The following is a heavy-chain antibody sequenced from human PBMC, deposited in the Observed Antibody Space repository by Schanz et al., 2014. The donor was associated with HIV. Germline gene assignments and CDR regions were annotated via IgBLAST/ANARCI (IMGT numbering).Heavy chain of an antibody. CDR2: IIPIFGTA. CDR1: GGTFSIYA. Sequence: QVQVVQSGAEVKKPGSSVKVSCKASGGTFSIYAISWVRQAPGQGLEWMGGIIPIFGTANYAQKFQGRVTITADKSTRTAYMELRSLRPEDTAVYYCARRRGWGSYRYFPYGLDVWGQGTTVTVSS. J-gene: IGHJ6*02. V-gene: IGHV1-69*06. D-gene: IGHD3-16*02. CDR3: ARRRGWGSYRYFPYGLDV.